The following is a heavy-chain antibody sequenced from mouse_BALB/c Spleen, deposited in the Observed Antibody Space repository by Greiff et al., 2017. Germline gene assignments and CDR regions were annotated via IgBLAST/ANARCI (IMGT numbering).Heavy chain of an antibody. Sequence: DVMLVESGGGLVQPGGSRKLSCAASGFTFSSFGMHWVRQAPEKGLEWVAYISSGSSTIYYADTVKGRFTISRDNPKNTLFLQMTSLRSEDTAMYYCARSDGPGSWYFDVWGAGTTVTVSS. D-gene: IGHD1-2*01. CDR2: ISSGSSTI. J-gene: IGHJ1*01. CDR3: ARSDGPGSWYFDV. V-gene: IGHV5-17*02. CDR1: GFTFSSFG.